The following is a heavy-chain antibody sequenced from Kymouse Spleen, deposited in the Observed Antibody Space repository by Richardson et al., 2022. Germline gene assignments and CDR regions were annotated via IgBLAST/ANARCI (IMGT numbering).Heavy chain of an antibody. CDR1: GGSVSSGSYY. D-gene: IGHD1-7*01. J-gene: IGHJ4*02. V-gene: IGHV4-61*01. CDR2: IYYSGST. CDR3: ARESITGTTRFDY. Sequence: QVQLQESGPGLVKPSETLSLTCTVSGGSVSSGSYYWSWIRQPPGKGLEWIGYIYYSGSTNYNPSLKSRVTISVDTSKNQFSLKLSSVTAADTAVYYCARESITGTTRFDYWGQGTLVTVSS.